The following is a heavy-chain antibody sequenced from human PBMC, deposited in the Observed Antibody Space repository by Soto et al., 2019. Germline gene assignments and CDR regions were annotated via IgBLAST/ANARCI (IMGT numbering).Heavy chain of an antibody. V-gene: IGHV4-31*03. D-gene: IGHD2-21*01. Sequence: SETLSLTCTVSGGSISSGGYYWSWIRQHPGKGLEWIGYIYYSGSTYYNPSLKSRVTISVDTSKNQFSLKLSSVTAADTAAYYCARESISVGMDVWGQGTTVTVSS. CDR2: IYYSGST. CDR1: GGSISSGGYY. J-gene: IGHJ6*02. CDR3: ARESISVGMDV.